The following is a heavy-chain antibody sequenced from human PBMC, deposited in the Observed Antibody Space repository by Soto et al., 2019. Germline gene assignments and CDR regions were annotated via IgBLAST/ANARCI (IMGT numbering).Heavy chain of an antibody. CDR1: GYTLTELS. CDR2: FDPEDGET. CDR3: ATARYCSGGSCYSGDAFDI. Sequence: ASVKVSCKVSGYTLTELSMHWVRQAPGKGLEWMGGFDPEDGETIYAQKFQGRVTMTEDTSTDTAYMELSSLRSEDTAVYYCATARYCSGGSCYSGDAFDIWGQGTMVTVSS. J-gene: IGHJ3*02. V-gene: IGHV1-24*01. D-gene: IGHD2-15*01.